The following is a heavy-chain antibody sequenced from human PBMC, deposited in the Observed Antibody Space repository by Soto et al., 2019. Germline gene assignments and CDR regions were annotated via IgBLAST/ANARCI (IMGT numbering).Heavy chain of an antibody. Sequence: PGGSLRLSCAACGFTFSSYGMHWVRQAPGKGLEWVAVIWYDGSNKYYADSVKGRFTISRDNSKNTLYLQMNSLRAEDTAVYYCARDSVAVYYYYGMDVWGQGTTVTVSS. CDR1: GFTFSSYG. CDR3: ARDSVAVYYYYGMDV. D-gene: IGHD6-19*01. J-gene: IGHJ6*02. CDR2: IWYDGSNK. V-gene: IGHV3-33*01.